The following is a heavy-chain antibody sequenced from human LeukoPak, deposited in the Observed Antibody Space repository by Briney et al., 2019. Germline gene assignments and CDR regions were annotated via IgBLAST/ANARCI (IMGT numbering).Heavy chain of an antibody. Sequence: GASVKVSCKASGYTFTSYGISWVRQAPGQGLEWMGWISAYNGNTNYAQKLQGRVTMTTDTSTSTAYMELRSLRSDDTAVYYCARYYYDSSGYYYPFDYWGQGTWSPSPQ. V-gene: IGHV1-18*01. J-gene: IGHJ4*02. CDR1: GYTFTSYG. D-gene: IGHD3-22*01. CDR3: ARYYYDSSGYYYPFDY. CDR2: ISAYNGNT.